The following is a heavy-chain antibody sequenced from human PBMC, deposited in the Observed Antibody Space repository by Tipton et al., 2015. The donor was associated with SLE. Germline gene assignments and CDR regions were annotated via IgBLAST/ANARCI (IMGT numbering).Heavy chain of an antibody. CDR3: ATGYDFQTGWFQH. Sequence: TLSLTCAVYGGSFSGYYWSWIRQPPGKGLEWIGEVNHSGNTNYNPSLKSRVTISVDTSKNQFSLKLSSVTAADTAVYYCATGYDFQTGWFQHWGQGTLVTVSS. J-gene: IGHJ1*01. D-gene: IGHD5-12*01. CDR1: GGSFSGYY. V-gene: IGHV4-34*01. CDR2: VNHSGNT.